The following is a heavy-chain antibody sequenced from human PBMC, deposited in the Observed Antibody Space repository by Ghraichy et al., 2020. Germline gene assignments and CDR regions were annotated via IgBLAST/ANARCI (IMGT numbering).Heavy chain of an antibody. V-gene: IGHV3-30*02. J-gene: IGHJ4*02. CDR3: AKDERFGVVTHFDY. CDR1: GFTFSSYG. Sequence: GGSLRLSCAASGFTFSSYGMHWVRQAPGKGLEWVAFIRYDGSNKYYADSVKGRFTISRDNSKNTLYLQMNSLRAEDTAVYYCAKDERFGVVTHFDYWGQGTLVTVSS. CDR2: IRYDGSNK. D-gene: IGHD3-3*01.